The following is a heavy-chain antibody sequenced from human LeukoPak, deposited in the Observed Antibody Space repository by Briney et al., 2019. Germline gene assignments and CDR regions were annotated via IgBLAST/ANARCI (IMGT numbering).Heavy chain of an antibody. V-gene: IGHV1-69*04. CDR2: IIPILGIA. J-gene: IGHJ6*03. D-gene: IGHD1-26*01. CDR1: GGTFSSYA. CDR3: ARAHGARDYYMDV. Sequence: ASVKVSCKASGGTFSSYAISWVRQAPGQGLEWMGRIIPILGIANYAQKFQGRVTMTRDTSTSTVYMELSSLRSEDTAVYYCARAHGARDYYMDVWGKGTTVTVSS.